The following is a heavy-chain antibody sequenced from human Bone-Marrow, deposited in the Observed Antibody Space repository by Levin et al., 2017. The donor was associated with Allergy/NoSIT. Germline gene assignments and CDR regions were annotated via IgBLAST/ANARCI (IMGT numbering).Heavy chain of an antibody. D-gene: IGHD6-19*01. V-gene: IGHV3-33*01. Sequence: GESLKISCAASGFTFSSYGMHWVRQAPGKGLEWVAVIWYDGSNKYYADSVKGRFTISRDNSKNTLYLQMNSLRAEDTAVYYCARGSKGREQWLVRGRRENYDGMDVWGQGTTVTVSS. CDR3: ARGSKGREQWLVRGRRENYDGMDV. CDR1: GFTFSSYG. CDR2: IWYDGSNK. J-gene: IGHJ6*02.